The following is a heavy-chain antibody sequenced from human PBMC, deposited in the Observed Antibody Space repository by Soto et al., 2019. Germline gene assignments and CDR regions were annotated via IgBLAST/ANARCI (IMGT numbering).Heavy chain of an antibody. CDR2: INHSGST. J-gene: IGHJ5*02. Sequence: QVQLQQWGAGLLKPSETLSLTCAVYGGSFSGYYWSWIRQPPGKGLEWIGEINHSGSTNYNPSLKRRVTISVDTSKNQFPRKGSSVAAGDTVVYYGARGGGPIRGWFDPWGQGTLVTVSS. V-gene: IGHV4-34*01. D-gene: IGHD3-16*01. CDR1: GGSFSGYY. CDR3: ARGGGPIRGWFDP.